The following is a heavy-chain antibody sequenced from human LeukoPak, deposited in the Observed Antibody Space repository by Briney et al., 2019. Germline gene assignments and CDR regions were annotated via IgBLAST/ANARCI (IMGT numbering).Heavy chain of an antibody. J-gene: IGHJ4*02. CDR3: ARDQSSIAAPPYLDY. Sequence: ASVKVSCKASGYTFTSYGISWVRQAPGQGLEWMGWISAYNGNTNYAQKLQGRVAMTTDTSTSTAYMELRSLRSDDTAVYYCARDQSSIAAPPYLDYWGQGTLVTVSS. CDR2: ISAYNGNT. D-gene: IGHD6-6*01. CDR1: GYTFTSYG. V-gene: IGHV1-18*01.